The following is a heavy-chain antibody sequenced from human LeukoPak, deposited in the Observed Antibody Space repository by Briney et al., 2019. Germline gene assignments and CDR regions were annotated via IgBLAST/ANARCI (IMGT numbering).Heavy chain of an antibody. CDR2: ISYDGSNK. Sequence: GRSLRLSCAASGFTFSSYAMPWVRQAPGKGLEWVAVISYDGSNKYYADSVKGRFTISRDNSKNTLYLQMNSLRAEDTAVYYCARVSRGSDSSSVYYYYMDVWGKGTTVTVSS. J-gene: IGHJ6*03. D-gene: IGHD6-6*01. CDR1: GFTFSSYA. CDR3: ARVSRGSDSSSVYYYYMDV. V-gene: IGHV3-30*01.